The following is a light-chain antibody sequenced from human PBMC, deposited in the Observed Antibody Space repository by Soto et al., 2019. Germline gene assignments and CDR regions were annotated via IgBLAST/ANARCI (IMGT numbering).Light chain of an antibody. V-gene: IGKV1-9*01. CDR2: GAS. J-gene: IGKJ4*01. CDR3: QQLNSYPFT. CDR1: QGISSY. Sequence: IQLTQSPSSLSASVGDRVTITCRASQGISSYLAWYQQKPGKAPNLLISGASTLQSGVPSRFSGSGSGTAFTLTISSLQPEDFAFYYCQQLNSYPFTFGGGTKVDI.